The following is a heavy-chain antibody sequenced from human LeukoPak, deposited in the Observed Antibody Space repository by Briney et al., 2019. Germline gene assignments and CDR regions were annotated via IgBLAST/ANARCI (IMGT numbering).Heavy chain of an antibody. D-gene: IGHD5-18*01. V-gene: IGHV3-33*01. J-gene: IGHJ4*02. CDR2: IWYDGSNK. CDR3: GRDEDSYGPFDY. CDR1: GFTFSSYG. Sequence: PGGSLRLSCAASGFTFSSYGMHCVRQAPGKGLEWVAVIWYDGSNKYYADSVKGRFTISRDNSKNTLYLQMNSLRAEDKAVYYCGRDEDSYGPFDYWGQGTLVTVSS.